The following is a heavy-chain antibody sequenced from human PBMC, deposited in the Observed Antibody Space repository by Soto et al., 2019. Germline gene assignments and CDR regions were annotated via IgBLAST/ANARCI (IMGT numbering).Heavy chain of an antibody. V-gene: IGHV3-30-3*01. J-gene: IGHJ4*02. D-gene: IGHD6-19*01. CDR2: ISYDGSTK. Sequence: QVQLVESGGGVVQPGGSLRLSCVASGFTFSSFSLHWVRQAPGKGLEWLALISYDGSTKYNADSVKGRFTISRENSNNTLYLHLSSLRPDDTAVYYCARTTAVAGTPEFDYWGQGALVTVSS. CDR1: GFTFSSFS. CDR3: ARTTAVAGTPEFDY.